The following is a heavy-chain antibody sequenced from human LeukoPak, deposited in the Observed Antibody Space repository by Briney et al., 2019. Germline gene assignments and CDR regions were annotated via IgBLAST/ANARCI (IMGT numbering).Heavy chain of an antibody. CDR3: ARAPSIALRNWFDP. Sequence: PSETLSLTCTVSGGSISSYYWSWIRQPPGKGLEWIGEINHSGSTNYNPSLKSRVTISVDTSKNQFSLKLSSVTAADTAVYYCARAPSIALRNWFDPWGQGTLVTVSS. CDR2: INHSGST. CDR1: GGSISSYY. J-gene: IGHJ5*02. D-gene: IGHD6-6*01. V-gene: IGHV4-34*01.